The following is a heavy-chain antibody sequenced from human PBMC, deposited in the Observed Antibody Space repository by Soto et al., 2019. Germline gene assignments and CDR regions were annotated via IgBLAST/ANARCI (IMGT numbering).Heavy chain of an antibody. CDR3: ARLYYYGSGSYYYYFDY. CDR2: IDWDDDK. CDR1: GFSLSTSGMC. J-gene: IGHJ4*02. Sequence: SGPTLVNPTQTLTLTCTFSGFSLSTSGMCVSWIRQPPGKALEWLALIDWDDDKYYSTSLKTRLTISKDTSKNQVVLTMTNMDPVDTATYYCARLYYYGSGSYYYYFDYWGQGTLVTVSS. V-gene: IGHV2-70*01. D-gene: IGHD3-10*01.